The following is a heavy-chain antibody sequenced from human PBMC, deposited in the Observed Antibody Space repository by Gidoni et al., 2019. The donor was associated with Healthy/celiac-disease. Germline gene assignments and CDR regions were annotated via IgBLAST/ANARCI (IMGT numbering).Heavy chain of an antibody. V-gene: IGHV3-23*01. J-gene: IGHJ4*02. CDR1: GFTFSSYA. D-gene: IGHD3-10*01. CDR2: ISGSGGST. Sequence: EVQLLESGGGLVQPGGSLRLSCAASGFTFSSYAMSWVRQAPGKGLEWVSAISGSGGSTYYADSVKGRFTISRDNSKNTLYLQMNSLRAEDTAVYYCAKWTYGSGSYAYYFDYWGQGTLVTVSS. CDR3: AKWTYGSGSYAYYFDY.